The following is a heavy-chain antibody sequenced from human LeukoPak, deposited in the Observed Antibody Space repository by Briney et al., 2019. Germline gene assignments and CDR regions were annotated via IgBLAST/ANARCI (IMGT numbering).Heavy chain of an antibody. J-gene: IGHJ4*02. CDR3: ARGSYYYDSSGYYRFDY. V-gene: IGHV1-69*01. CDR2: IIPIFGTA. D-gene: IGHD3-22*01. CDR1: GGTFGSYA. Sequence: SVKVSCKASGGTFGSYAISWVRQAPGQGLEWMGGIIPIFGTANYAQKFQGRVTITADESTSTAYMELSSLRSEDTAVYYCARGSYYYDSSGYYRFDYWGQGTLVTVSS.